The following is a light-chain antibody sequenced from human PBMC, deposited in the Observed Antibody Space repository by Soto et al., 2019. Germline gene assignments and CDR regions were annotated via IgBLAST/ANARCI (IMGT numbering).Light chain of an antibody. CDR2: DAS. J-gene: IGKJ4*01. V-gene: IGKV3-11*01. Sequence: EIVLTQSPATLSLPPGERATLSCRASQSVSSYLAWYQQKPGQAPRLLIYDASNRATGIPARFSGSGSGTDFTLTISSLEPEDFAVYYCQQRSNWPRRLTFGGGTKVEIK. CDR3: QQRSNWPRRLT. CDR1: QSVSSY.